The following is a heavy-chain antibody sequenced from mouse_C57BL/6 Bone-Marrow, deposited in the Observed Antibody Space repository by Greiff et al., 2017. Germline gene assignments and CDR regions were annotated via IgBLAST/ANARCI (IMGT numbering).Heavy chain of an antibody. V-gene: IGHV1-69*01. J-gene: IGHJ3*01. CDR3: ARRDWAWFAY. Sequence: QVQLQQPGAELVMPGASVKLSCQASGYTFTSYWMHWVKQRPGQGLEWIGEIDPSDSYTNYTQKFKGKSTLTVDKSSPTPYMKLSSLTSEDSAVYYCARRDWAWFAYWGQGTLVTVSA. D-gene: IGHD4-1*01. CDR1: GYTFTSYW. CDR2: IDPSDSYT.